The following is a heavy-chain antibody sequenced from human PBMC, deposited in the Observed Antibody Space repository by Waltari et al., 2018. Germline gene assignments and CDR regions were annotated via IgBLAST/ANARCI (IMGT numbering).Heavy chain of an antibody. CDR1: GGTFSSYA. CDR3: ARGFRARRGYDILTGYYEDY. V-gene: IGHV1-69*12. J-gene: IGHJ4*02. CDR2: IIPIFGTA. D-gene: IGHD3-9*01. Sequence: QVQLVQSGAEVKKPGSSVKVSCKASGGTFSSYAISWVRQAPGQGLEWMGGIIPIFGTANYAQKFQGRVTITADESTSTAYMELSSLRSEDTAVYYCARGFRARRGYDILTGYYEDYWGQGTLVTVSS.